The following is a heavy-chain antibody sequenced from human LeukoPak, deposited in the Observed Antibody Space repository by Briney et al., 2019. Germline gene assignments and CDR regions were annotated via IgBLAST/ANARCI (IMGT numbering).Heavy chain of an antibody. CDR2: INPNSGGT. V-gene: IGHV1-2*02. D-gene: IGHD2-8*02. CDR1: GYTFTAYS. CDR3: ARGAPGYCTASRCPNPFDY. Sequence: ASVKVSCKASGYTFTAYSMHLVRQAPAQGLEWMGWINPNSGGTNYAQDFQGRVTMTRDTSISTVYMEVSGLRSDDTAVYHCARGAPGYCTASRCPNPFDYWGQGTLVSVSS. J-gene: IGHJ4*02.